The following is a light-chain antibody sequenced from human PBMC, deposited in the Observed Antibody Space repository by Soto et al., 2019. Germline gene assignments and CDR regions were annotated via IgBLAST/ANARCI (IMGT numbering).Light chain of an antibody. J-gene: IGLJ1*01. Sequence: QSALTQPPSASGSPGQSVTLSCTGTSSDFGGYNYVSWYQQHPGKAPKLIIYEVTKRPSGVPDRFSGSKSGNTASLTVSGLQAEDEADYYCSSYAGSNSYVFGTGTKLTVL. CDR1: SSDFGGYNY. V-gene: IGLV2-8*01. CDR2: EVT. CDR3: SSYAGSNSYV.